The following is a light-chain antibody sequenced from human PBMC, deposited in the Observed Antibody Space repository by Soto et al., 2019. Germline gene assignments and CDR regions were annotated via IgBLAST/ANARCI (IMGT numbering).Light chain of an antibody. CDR3: LLFPKV. J-gene: IGLJ2*01. CDR1: IGAVTSGHY. CDR2: DTN. V-gene: IGLV7-46*01. Sequence: QAMVTQEPSLTVSPGGTVTLTCGSSIGAVTSGHYPYWFQQKPGQAPRTLFYDTNNKHSWTPARFSGSILGGKAALTLSGAQPEDEADYYCLLFPKVFGGGTKLTVL.